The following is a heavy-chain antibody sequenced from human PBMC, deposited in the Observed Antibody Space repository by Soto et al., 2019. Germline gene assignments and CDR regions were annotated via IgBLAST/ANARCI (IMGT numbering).Heavy chain of an antibody. V-gene: IGHV4-39*01. CDR2: MFYSGLT. CDR3: APLNVSLSGPYGIHV. J-gene: IGHJ6*02. Sequence: SETLSLTCIVSGYSVTSSDYYWAWIRQPPGKGLEWIGSMFYSGLTYYNPSLKSRVTLSVDTSKNQFSVRLNSVTAADTAVYYCAPLNVSLSGPYGIHVWGQGTTVTVSS. CDR1: GYSVTSSDYY. D-gene: IGHD2-15*01.